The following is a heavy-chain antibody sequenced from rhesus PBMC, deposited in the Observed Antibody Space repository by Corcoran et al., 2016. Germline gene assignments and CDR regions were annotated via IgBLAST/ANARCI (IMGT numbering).Heavy chain of an antibody. CDR3: ARRRSGYFDY. J-gene: IGHJ4*01. CDR2: IYWDDDK. V-gene: IGHV2-1*01. Sequence: QVTLKESGPALVKPTQTLTLTCTFSGFSLSTSGMGVGWIRQPSRKTLEWLAHIYWDDDKRYSTSLKSRLTISKDTSKNQVVLTMTNMDPVDTATYYCARRRSGYFDYGGQGVLVTVSS. CDR1: GFSLSTSGMG.